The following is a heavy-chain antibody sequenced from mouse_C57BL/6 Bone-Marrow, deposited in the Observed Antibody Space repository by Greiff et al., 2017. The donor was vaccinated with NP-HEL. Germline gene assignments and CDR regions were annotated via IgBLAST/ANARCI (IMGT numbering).Heavy chain of an antibody. CDR2: FYPGSGSI. D-gene: IGHD2-3*01. CDR3: ARHEALIYDGYYGYFDY. Sequence: QVQLQQSGAELVKPGASVKLSCKASGYTFTEYTIHWVKQRSGQGLEWIGWFYPGSGSIKYNEKFKDKATLTADKSSSTVYMELSRLTSEDSAVYCCARHEALIYDGYYGYFDYWGKGTTLTVS. J-gene: IGHJ2*01. CDR1: GYTFTEYT. V-gene: IGHV1-62-2*01.